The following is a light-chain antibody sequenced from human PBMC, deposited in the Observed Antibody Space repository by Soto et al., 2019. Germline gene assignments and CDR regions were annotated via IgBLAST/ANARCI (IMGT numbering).Light chain of an antibody. V-gene: IGKV1-5*01. CDR2: DAS. J-gene: IGKJ1*01. Sequence: IQMTQSPSTLSASVGARVSITCRASQSISNWLAWYQQKPGKAPKLLIYDASSLESGVPSRFSGSRSGTEFTLTISSLQPADFATYYCQQYNSFSRTFGQGTKVDIK. CDR3: QQYNSFSRT. CDR1: QSISNW.